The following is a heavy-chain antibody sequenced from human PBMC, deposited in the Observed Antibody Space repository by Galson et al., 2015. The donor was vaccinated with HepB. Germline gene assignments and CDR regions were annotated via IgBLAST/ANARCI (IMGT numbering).Heavy chain of an antibody. CDR3: ARHCGSTSCPGREDAFDI. CDR1: GGSISSSSYY. V-gene: IGHV4-39*01. D-gene: IGHD2-2*01. CDR2: IYYSGST. J-gene: IGHJ3*02. Sequence: LSLTCTVSGGSISSSSYYWGWIRQPPGKGLEWIGSIYYSGSTYYNPSLKSRVTISVDTSKNQFSLKLSSVTAADTAVYYCARHCGSTSCPGREDAFDIWGQGTMVTVSS.